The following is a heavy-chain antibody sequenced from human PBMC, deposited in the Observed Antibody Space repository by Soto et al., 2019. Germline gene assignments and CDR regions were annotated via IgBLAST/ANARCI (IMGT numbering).Heavy chain of an antibody. CDR2: IKQDGSEK. J-gene: IGHJ4*02. V-gene: IGHV3-7*05. Sequence: EVQLVESGGGVVQPGGSLRLSCVASGFALSNYWINWVRQAPGKGLEWVANIKQDGSEKNYVDSVKGRFTISRDNARNSLYLQMNSLRAEDTAAYYCATETSTWGCWGQGTLVTVSS. CDR1: GFALSNYW. D-gene: IGHD7-27*01. CDR3: ATETSTWGC.